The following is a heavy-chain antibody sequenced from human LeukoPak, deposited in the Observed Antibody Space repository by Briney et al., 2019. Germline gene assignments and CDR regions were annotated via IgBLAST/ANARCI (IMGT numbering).Heavy chain of an antibody. CDR3: ARVGPIRGSFDY. J-gene: IGHJ4*02. Sequence: ASVKVSCKASGYTFTGYYMHWVRQAPGQGLEWMGWINPNSGGTNYAQKFQGRVTMTRDTSISTTYMELSRLRSDDTAVYYCARVGPIRGSFDYWGQGTLVTVSS. CDR1: GYTFTGYY. V-gene: IGHV1-2*02. D-gene: IGHD3-10*01. CDR2: INPNSGGT.